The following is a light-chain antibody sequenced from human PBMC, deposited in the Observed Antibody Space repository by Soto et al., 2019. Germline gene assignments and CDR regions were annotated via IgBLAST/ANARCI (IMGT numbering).Light chain of an antibody. CDR2: AAS. CDR3: QQYGSSPFT. CDR1: QSVSSSY. J-gene: IGKJ3*01. V-gene: IGKV3-20*01. Sequence: EIVLTQSPGTLSLSPGERATLSCRASQSVSSSYLAWYQQKPGQAPRLLIYAASSRATGIPYRFSGSGSGTDFTLTISRLEPDDFAVYYCQQYGSSPFTFGPGTKVDIK.